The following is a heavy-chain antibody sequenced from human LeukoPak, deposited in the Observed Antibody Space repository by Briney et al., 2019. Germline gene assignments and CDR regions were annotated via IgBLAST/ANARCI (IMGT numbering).Heavy chain of an antibody. J-gene: IGHJ3*02. CDR2: ISGDGVRT. CDR1: GFTFDEYA. Sequence: RGTLRLSCAASGFTFDEYAIHWVRQAPGTGLEWVSLISGDGVRTFYTDSVKGRFTISRDNSKNSLYLQMNSLRTEDIALYYCAKDLTSVYDAFNIGGQGTMVTVP. V-gene: IGHV3-43*02. CDR3: AKDLTSVYDAFNI.